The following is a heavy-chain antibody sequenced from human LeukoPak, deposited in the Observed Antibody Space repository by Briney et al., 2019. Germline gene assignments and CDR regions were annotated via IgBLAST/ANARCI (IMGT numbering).Heavy chain of an antibody. J-gene: IGHJ4*02. V-gene: IGHV4-59*01. D-gene: IGHD3-22*01. CDR3: ARSHMYYYDSSGYCSDY. CDR2: IYYSGST. Sequence: SETLSLTCSVSGGSISSYYWSWIRQPPGKGLEWIGYIYYSGSTNYTPSLKSRVTISLDTSKNQFSLKLSSVTAADTAVYYCARSHMYYYDSSGYCSDYWGQGTLVTVSS. CDR1: GGSISSYY.